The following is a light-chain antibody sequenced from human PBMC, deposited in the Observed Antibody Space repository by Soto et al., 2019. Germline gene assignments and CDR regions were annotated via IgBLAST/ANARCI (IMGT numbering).Light chain of an antibody. J-gene: IGKJ2*01. Sequence: EIVMTQSPATLSVSPGERAALSCRASQSVSSNFAWYQHKPGQAPRLLIYGASTRATGIPARFSGSGSGTEFTLTISSLQSEDLAVYYCQQYNYWPYTFGQGTKLEIK. CDR1: QSVSSN. CDR3: QQYNYWPYT. CDR2: GAS. V-gene: IGKV3-15*01.